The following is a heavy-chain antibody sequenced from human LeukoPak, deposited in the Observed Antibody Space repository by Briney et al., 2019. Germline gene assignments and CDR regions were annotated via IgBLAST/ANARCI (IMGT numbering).Heavy chain of an antibody. CDR1: GGSISSYY. V-gene: IGHV4-59*08. CDR2: IYYSGSA. CDR3: ARLRPTWALEGYYYYGMDV. J-gene: IGHJ6*02. D-gene: IGHD3-3*01. Sequence: SETLSLTCTVSGGSISSYYWSWIRQPPGKGLEWIGYIYYSGSANYNLSLKSQVTISVDTSKNQFSLKLSSVTAADTAVYYCARLRPTWALEGYYYYGMDVWGQGTTVTVSS.